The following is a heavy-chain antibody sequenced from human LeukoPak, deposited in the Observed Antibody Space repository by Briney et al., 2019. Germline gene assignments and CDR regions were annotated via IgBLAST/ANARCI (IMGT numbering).Heavy chain of an antibody. CDR3: ARAGYEELWFPPPADYGDYYYYYYMDV. CDR1: GYTLTELS. CDR2: FVPEDGET. V-gene: IGHV1-24*01. J-gene: IGHJ6*03. Sequence: ASVKVSCKVSGYTLTELSMHWVRQATGKGLVWMGGFVPEDGETIDAQKFQGRVTMTRDTSISTAYMELSRLRSDDTAVYYCARAGYEELWFPPPADYGDYYYYYYMDVWGKGTTVTVSS. D-gene: IGHD4-17*01.